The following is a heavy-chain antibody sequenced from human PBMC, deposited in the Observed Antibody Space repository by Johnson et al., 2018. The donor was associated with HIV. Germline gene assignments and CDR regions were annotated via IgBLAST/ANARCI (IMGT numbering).Heavy chain of an antibody. CDR2: INWNGGST. D-gene: IGHD3-16*01. CDR1: GFTVDDYG. V-gene: IGHV3-20*04. J-gene: IGHJ3*02. Sequence: VQLVESGGGLVQPGGSLRLSCAASGFTVDDYGMSWVRQAPGKGLEWVSGINWNGGSTGYADSVRGRFTISRDNSKNTLYLQMNSLRVEDTAVYYCAKCIWGSSLIDVFDIWGQGTMVTVSS. CDR3: AKCIWGSSLIDVFDI.